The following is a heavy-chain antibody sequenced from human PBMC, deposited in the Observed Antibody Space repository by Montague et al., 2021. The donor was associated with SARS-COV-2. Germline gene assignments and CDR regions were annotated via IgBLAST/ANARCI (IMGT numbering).Heavy chain of an antibody. CDR3: ARSTQLWLRLPDYYFDY. D-gene: IGHD5-18*01. CDR1: GGSISSYY. J-gene: IGHJ4*02. CDR2: IYYSGST. Sequence: SETLSLTCTVSGGSISSYYWSWIRQPPGKGLEWIGYIYYSGSTNYNPSLKSRVTISVDTSKNQFSLKLSSVTAADTAVYYCARSTQLWLRLPDYYFDYWGQGTLVTVSS. V-gene: IGHV4-59*01.